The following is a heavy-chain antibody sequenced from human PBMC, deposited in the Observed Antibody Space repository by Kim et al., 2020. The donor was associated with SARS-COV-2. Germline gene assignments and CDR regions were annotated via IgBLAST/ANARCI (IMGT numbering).Heavy chain of an antibody. CDR3: ACGLADSFIDY. Sequence: SETLSLTCTVSGYSISSGYYWGWIRQPPGKGLEWIGSIYHSGRTYYNPSLKSRVTISVDTSKNQFSLKLSSVTAADTAVYYCACGLADSFIDYWGQGTLV. CDR2: IYHSGRT. D-gene: IGHD6-19*01. CDR1: GYSISSGYY. J-gene: IGHJ4*02. V-gene: IGHV4-38-2*02.